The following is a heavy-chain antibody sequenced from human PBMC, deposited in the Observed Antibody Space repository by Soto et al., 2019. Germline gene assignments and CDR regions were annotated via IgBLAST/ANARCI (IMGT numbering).Heavy chain of an antibody. CDR3: ARVRGVGTAMVRGYFYY. CDR2: IIPIFGTA. Sequence: ASVKVSCKASGGTFSRYAISWVRQAPGQGLEWMGGIIPIFGTANYAQKFQGRVTITADESTSTAYMELSSLRSEDTAVYYCARVRGVGTAMVRGYFYYWGQGTLVTVSS. J-gene: IGHJ4*02. D-gene: IGHD5-18*01. V-gene: IGHV1-69*13. CDR1: GGTFSRYA.